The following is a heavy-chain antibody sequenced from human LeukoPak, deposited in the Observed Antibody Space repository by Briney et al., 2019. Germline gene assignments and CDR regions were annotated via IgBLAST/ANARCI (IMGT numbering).Heavy chain of an antibody. CDR1: GGSISSYY. CDR3: ARVMGVTAKYYFDY. J-gene: IGHJ4*02. V-gene: IGHV4-59*01. D-gene: IGHD2-21*02. Sequence: SETLSLTCTVSGGSISSYYWSWLRQPPGKGLEWLGYIYYSGSTNYNPSLKSRVTISVDTSKNQFSLKLSSVTAADTAVYYCARVMGVTAKYYFDYWGQGTLVTVSS. CDR2: IYYSGST.